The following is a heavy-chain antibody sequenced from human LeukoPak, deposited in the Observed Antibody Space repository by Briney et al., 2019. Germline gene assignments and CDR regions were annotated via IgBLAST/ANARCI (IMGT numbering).Heavy chain of an antibody. CDR2: ISYDGSNK. Sequence: GGSLRLSCAASGFTFSSYGMHWVRQAPGKGLEWVAVISYDGSNKYYADSVRGRFTISRDNSKNTLYLQMNSLRAEDTAVYYCARDGGLEWFDYWGQGTLVTVSS. J-gene: IGHJ4*02. CDR3: ARDGGLEWFDY. D-gene: IGHD3-3*01. V-gene: IGHV3-30*03. CDR1: GFTFSSYG.